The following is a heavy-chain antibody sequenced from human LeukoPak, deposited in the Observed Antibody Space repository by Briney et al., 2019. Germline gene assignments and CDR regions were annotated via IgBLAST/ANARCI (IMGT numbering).Heavy chain of an antibody. CDR2: ISSSSSYI. Sequence: PGGSLRLSCAASGFTFSSYSMNWVRQAPGKGLEWVSSISSSSSYIYSADSVKGRFTISRDNAKNSLYLQMNSLRAEDTAVYYCAKDRCSNGIGCYYYYMDVWGKGTTVTISS. V-gene: IGHV3-21*01. CDR1: GFTFSSYS. CDR3: AKDRCSNGIGCYYYYMDV. J-gene: IGHJ6*03. D-gene: IGHD2-8*01.